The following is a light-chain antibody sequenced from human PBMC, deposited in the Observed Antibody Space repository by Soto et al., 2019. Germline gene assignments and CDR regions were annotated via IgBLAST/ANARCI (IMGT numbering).Light chain of an antibody. CDR1: SSDVGGYNY. Sequence: QSALTQPASVSGSHGQSITISCTGTSSDVGGYNYVSWYQQHPGKVPKVLIYEVRNRPSGVSNRFSGSKTGNTASLTISGLQAEDEADYYCSSYTSSNTLVFGSGTKVTVL. CDR3: SSYTSSNTLV. CDR2: EVR. J-gene: IGLJ1*01. V-gene: IGLV2-14*01.